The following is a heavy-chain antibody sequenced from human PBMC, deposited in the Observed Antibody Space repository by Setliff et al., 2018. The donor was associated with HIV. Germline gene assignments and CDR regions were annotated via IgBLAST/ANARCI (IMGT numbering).Heavy chain of an antibody. Sequence: SETLSLTCAVYGGSFSGYYWSWIRQPPGKGLEWIGEINHSGSTNYNPSLKSRVTISVDTSKNQFSLKLSSVTAADTAVYHCAREVCDFWSGYYTGIQHWGQGTLVTV. D-gene: IGHD3-3*01. J-gene: IGHJ1*01. CDR2: INHSGST. CDR1: GGSFSGYY. V-gene: IGHV4-34*01. CDR3: AREVCDFWSGYYTGIQH.